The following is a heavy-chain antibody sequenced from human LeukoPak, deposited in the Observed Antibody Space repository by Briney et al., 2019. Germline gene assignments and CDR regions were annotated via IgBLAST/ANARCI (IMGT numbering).Heavy chain of an antibody. D-gene: IGHD4-23*01. J-gene: IGHJ3*02. Sequence: GASVKVSCKASGYTFTSYYMHWVRQAPGQGLEWMGLINPSGGSTSYAQKFQGRVTMTRDTSTSTVYMELSSLRSEDTAVYYCARSPLGGNSGDAFDIWGQGAMVTVSS. CDR2: INPSGGST. CDR1: GYTFTSYY. V-gene: IGHV1-46*01. CDR3: ARSPLGGNSGDAFDI.